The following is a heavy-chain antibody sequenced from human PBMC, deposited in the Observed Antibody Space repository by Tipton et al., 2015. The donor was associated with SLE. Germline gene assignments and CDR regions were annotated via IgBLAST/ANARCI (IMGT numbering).Heavy chain of an antibody. D-gene: IGHD5-24*01. V-gene: IGHV4-34*01. CDR2: INHSGST. CDR3: ARLEGGDS. J-gene: IGHJ4*02. CDR1: GGSFSGYY. Sequence: TLSLTCAVYGGSFSGYYWGWIRQPPGKGLEWIGEINHSGSTNYNPSLKSRVTISVDTSKNQFSLKLGSMTAADTAVYYCARLEGGDSWGQGTLVTVSS.